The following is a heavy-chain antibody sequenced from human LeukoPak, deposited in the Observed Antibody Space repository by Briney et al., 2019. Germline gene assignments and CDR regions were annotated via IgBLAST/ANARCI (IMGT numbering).Heavy chain of an antibody. J-gene: IGHJ6*02. CDR3: APYPRYSSSPYYYYGMDV. D-gene: IGHD6-6*01. Sequence: PSETLSLTCTVPGGSISSSTYYWGWVRQPPGKGLEWIGTIYYSGSTYYNPSLKSRVTISVDTSKNQFSLKLNSVTAADAAVYYCAPYPRYSSSPYYYYGMDVWGQGTTVTVSS. CDR2: IYYSGST. V-gene: IGHV4-39*01. CDR1: GGSISSSTYY.